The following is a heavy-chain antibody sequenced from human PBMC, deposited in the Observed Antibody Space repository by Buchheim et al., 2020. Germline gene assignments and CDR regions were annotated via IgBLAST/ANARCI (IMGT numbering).Heavy chain of an antibody. D-gene: IGHD2-2*01. Sequence: EVQLVESGGGLVQPGGSLKLSCAASGFTFSGSAMHWVRQPYGPGLEWVGRIRSKANSYATAYAASEKGRFTISRDDSKNTADLQMNSLKTEDTAVDYCTRLAHCSSTSFNIDYWGQGTL. CDR2: IRSKANSYAT. V-gene: IGHV3-73*01. J-gene: IGHJ4*02. CDR1: GFTFSGSA. CDR3: TRLAHCSSTSFNIDY.